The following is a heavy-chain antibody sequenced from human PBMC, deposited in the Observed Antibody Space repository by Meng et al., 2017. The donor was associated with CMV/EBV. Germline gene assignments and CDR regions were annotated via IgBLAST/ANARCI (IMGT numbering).Heavy chain of an antibody. CDR1: GFTFSSYW. J-gene: IGHJ6*02. CDR2: INSDGGST. Sequence: GESLKISCAASGFTFSSYWMHWVRQAPGKGLVWVSRINSDGGSTSYADSVKGRFTISRDNAKNTLYLQMNSLRAEDTAVYYCARDSSSWYSRDYYYYGMDVWGQGTTVTVSS. CDR3: ARDSSSWYSRDYYYYGMDV. V-gene: IGHV3-74*01. D-gene: IGHD6-13*01.